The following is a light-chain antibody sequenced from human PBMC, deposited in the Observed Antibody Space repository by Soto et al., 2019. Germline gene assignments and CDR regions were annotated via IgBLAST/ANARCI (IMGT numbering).Light chain of an antibody. Sequence: EIVLTQSPGTLSLSPGESATLSCRASQSISSSFFAWYQHKPGQAPRLFIYGTSNRATGIPDRFSGSGSGTDFTLTISRLEPEDFAVYYCQQYGSSPFTFGPGTKVDIK. CDR2: GTS. J-gene: IGKJ3*01. CDR1: QSISSSF. V-gene: IGKV3-20*01. CDR3: QQYGSSPFT.